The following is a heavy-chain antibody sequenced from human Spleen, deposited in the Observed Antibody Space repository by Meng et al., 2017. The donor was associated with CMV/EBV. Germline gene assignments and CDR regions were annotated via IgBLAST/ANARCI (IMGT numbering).Heavy chain of an antibody. Sequence: SETLSLTCTVSGGSISSSSYYWGWVRQPPGKGLEWIGSFYYSGNTYYNPSLKSRLTISVDTSKNQFSLKLSSVTAADTAVYYCARTAYYDVLTDNYYFDYWGQGTLGTV. J-gene: IGHJ4*02. CDR2: FYYSGNT. CDR1: GGSISSSSYY. CDR3: ARTAYYDVLTDNYYFDY. D-gene: IGHD3-9*01. V-gene: IGHV4-39*01.